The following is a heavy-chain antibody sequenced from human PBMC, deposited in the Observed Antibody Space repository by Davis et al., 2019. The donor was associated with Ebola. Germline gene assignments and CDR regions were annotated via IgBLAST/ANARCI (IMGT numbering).Heavy chain of an antibody. CDR1: GFSFSGYR. Sequence: GESLKISCAASGFSFSGYRMNWVRQAPGKGLEWVSYISSSSPTIYLADSVKGRFTISRDDSKNTLYLQMNSLRAEDTAVFYCAKRATVKVAGANYYNAMDVWGKGTTVTVSS. D-gene: IGHD6-19*01. J-gene: IGHJ6*04. CDR3: AKRATVKVAGANYYNAMDV. V-gene: IGHV3-48*01. CDR2: ISSSSPTI.